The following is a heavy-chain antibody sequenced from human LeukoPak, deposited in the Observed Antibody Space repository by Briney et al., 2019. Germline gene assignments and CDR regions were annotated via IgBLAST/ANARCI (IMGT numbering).Heavy chain of an antibody. D-gene: IGHD3-22*01. CDR1: GYTLTELS. Sequence: GASVKVSCKVSGYTLTELSMHWVRQAPGKGLEWMGGFDPEDGETIYAQKFQGRVTMTEDTSTDAAYMELSSLRSEDTAVYYCATLVVTDDAFDIWGQGTMVTVSS. J-gene: IGHJ3*02. CDR3: ATLVVTDDAFDI. CDR2: FDPEDGET. V-gene: IGHV1-24*01.